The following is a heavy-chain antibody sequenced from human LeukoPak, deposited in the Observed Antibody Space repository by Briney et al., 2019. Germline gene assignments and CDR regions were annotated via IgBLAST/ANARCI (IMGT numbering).Heavy chain of an antibody. CDR3: AKESLDTEQRNYNYYGSDV. J-gene: IGHJ6*02. D-gene: IGHD1-1*01. CDR2: ISYDGSKK. CDR1: GFTLRYYG. V-gene: IGHV3-30*18. Sequence: GGSLRLSCAASGFTLRYYGMHWVRQAPGKGLEWVAFISYDGSKKRYADSVEDRFTISRDNSRNRLYVQVNSLRAEDTAVYYCAKESLDTEQRNYNYYGSDVWGQGTTVTVSS.